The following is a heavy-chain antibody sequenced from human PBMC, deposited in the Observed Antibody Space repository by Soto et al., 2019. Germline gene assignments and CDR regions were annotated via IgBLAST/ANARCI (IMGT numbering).Heavy chain of an antibody. D-gene: IGHD6-19*01. CDR1: GYSFTSYW. CDR3: ARLGDIAVAGPGGNFDY. Sequence: GESLKISCKGSGYSFTSYWIGWVRQMPGKGLEWMGIIYPGDSDTRYSPSFQGQVTISADKSISTAYLQWSSLKASDTAMYYCARLGDIAVAGPGGNFDYWGQGTLVTVSS. J-gene: IGHJ4*02. V-gene: IGHV5-51*01. CDR2: IYPGDSDT.